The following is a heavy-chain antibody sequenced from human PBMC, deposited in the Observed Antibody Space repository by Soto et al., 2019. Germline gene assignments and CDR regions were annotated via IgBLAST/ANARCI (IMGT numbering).Heavy chain of an antibody. V-gene: IGHV1-18*01. Sequence: DSVKVSSKAPGSKFTGYCISWVRQTPGQGLERIGWISAYTGNTNYPQKFQGRVPMTIDRSTNTAYMDRRSLRSDDTAVYYCARDRVQGVVTAHYNGRDVWGLGTTVTVSS. D-gene: IGHD3-22*01. J-gene: IGHJ6*02. CDR1: GSKFTGYC. CDR2: ISAYTGNT. CDR3: ARDRVQGVVTAHYNGRDV.